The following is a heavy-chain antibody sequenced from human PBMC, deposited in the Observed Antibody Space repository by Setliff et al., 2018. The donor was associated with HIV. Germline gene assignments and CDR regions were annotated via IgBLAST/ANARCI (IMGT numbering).Heavy chain of an antibody. CDR1: EYFFRTSW. Sequence: GESLKISCKGPEYFFRTSWIGWVRQLPGKGLEWVAVIFPLDSETRYIPSLEGHVTISVDKSINTAYLQWSSLRASDTAVYYCTRHPLQPEVSGYFYLMDVWGTGTTVTVSS. V-gene: IGHV5-51*01. CDR3: TRHPLQPEVSGYFYLMDV. CDR2: IFPLDSET. D-gene: IGHD2-21*01. J-gene: IGHJ6*04.